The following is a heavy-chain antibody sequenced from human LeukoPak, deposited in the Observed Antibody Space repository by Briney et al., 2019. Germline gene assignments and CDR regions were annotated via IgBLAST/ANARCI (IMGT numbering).Heavy chain of an antibody. D-gene: IGHD6-19*01. Sequence: SETLSLTCTVSGGSISSSSYYWGWIRQPPGKGLEWIGSIYYSGSTYYNPSLKSRVTISVDTSKNQFSLKLSSVTAADTAVYYCASALAVAGTTYYFDYWAREPWSPSPQ. V-gene: IGHV4-39*01. CDR3: ASALAVAGTTYYFDY. CDR1: GGSISSSSYY. CDR2: IYYSGST. J-gene: IGHJ4*02.